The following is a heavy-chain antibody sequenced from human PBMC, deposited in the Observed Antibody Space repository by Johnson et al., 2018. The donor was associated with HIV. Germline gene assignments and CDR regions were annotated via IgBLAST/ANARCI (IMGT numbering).Heavy chain of an antibody. CDR1: GFTFSSYP. V-gene: IGHV3-30-3*01. CDR2: ISYDGSSK. J-gene: IGHJ3*02. D-gene: IGHD6-13*01. Sequence: QVQLVESGGGVVQPGRSLRLSCAASGFTFSSYPMHWVRQAPGKGLEWVAVISYDGSSKYYADSVKGRFTISRDNSRYTLYVQMNSLGAEDTAVYYCAREMAIAAACHDAFAIWGQGTMVTVSS. CDR3: AREMAIAAACHDAFAI.